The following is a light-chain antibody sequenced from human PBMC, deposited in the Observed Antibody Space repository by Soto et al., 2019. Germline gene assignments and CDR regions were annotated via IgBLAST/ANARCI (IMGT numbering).Light chain of an antibody. V-gene: IGKV3-11*01. CDR1: QSVSSY. Sequence: EIVLTQYKATLSLSPGERATLSCRSSQSVSSYLAWYQQKPGQAPRLLIYDASNRATGIPARFSGSGSGTDFTLTISSLEPEDFAVYYCQQRSNWPPITFGQGTRLEI. J-gene: IGKJ5*01. CDR2: DAS. CDR3: QQRSNWPPIT.